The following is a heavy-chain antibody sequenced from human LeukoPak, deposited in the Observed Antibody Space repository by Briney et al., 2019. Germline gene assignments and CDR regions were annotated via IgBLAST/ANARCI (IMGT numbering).Heavy chain of an antibody. J-gene: IGHJ4*02. CDR2: ISSTDAGT. Sequence: GGALRLSCAASGFSLSSYAMSWDRQAPGKGLEGVSAISSTDAGTYHADSVRGRFTISRDSSKNTLYLQMNSLRAEDAAVYYCAKAPMTSCRGAYCYPFDYWGQGTLVTVFS. D-gene: IGHD2-21*01. V-gene: IGHV3-23*01. CDR3: AKAPMTSCRGAYCYPFDY. CDR1: GFSLSSYA.